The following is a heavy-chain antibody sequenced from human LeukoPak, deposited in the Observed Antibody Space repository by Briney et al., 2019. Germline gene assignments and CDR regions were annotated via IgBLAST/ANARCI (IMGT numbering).Heavy chain of an antibody. V-gene: IGHV4-4*02. CDR2: IYHSGST. Sequence: SETLSLTCPVSGGSISRSNWWSWVRQPPGKGLEWVGEIYHSGSTNYNPSLKSRVTISVDKSKNQFSLKLSSVTAADTAVYYCARGYGYISSWLDYWGQGTLVTVSS. D-gene: IGHD6-13*01. CDR1: GGSISRSNW. CDR3: ARGYGYISSWLDY. J-gene: IGHJ4*02.